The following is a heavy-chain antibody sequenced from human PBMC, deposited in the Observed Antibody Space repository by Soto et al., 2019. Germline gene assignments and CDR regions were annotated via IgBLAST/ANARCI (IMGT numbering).Heavy chain of an antibody. J-gene: IGHJ4*02. D-gene: IGHD3-22*01. CDR3: ARQHYYDSSGYYTWN. CDR1: GGSISDFY. Sequence: SETLSLTYTVSGGSISDFYCSWIRQPPGKGLEWIATVHYSGSTYYTPSLKNRVTISADTSKNQFSLRLNSVTAADTAVYYCARQHYYDSSGYYTWNWGQGTLVTVSS. CDR2: VHYSGST. V-gene: IGHV4-59*04.